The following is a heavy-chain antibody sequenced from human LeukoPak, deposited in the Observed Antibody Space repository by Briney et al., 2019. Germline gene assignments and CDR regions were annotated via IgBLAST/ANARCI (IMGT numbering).Heavy chain of an antibody. D-gene: IGHD5-18*01. V-gene: IGHV3-53*01. CDR2: IYSGGST. CDR1: GFTVSSNY. Sequence: PGGSLRLSCAASGFTVSSNYMSWVRQAPGKGLEWVSVIYSGGSTYYADSVKGRFTISRDNFKKTPCLQEKMPRGGDTAPYCLGRVDTSSYGYDYWGQGTLVTVSS. CDR3: GRVDTSSYGYDY. J-gene: IGHJ4*02.